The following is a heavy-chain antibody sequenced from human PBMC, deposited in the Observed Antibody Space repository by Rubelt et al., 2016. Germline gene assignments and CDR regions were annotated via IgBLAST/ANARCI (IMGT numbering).Heavy chain of an antibody. CDR3: ARGGRYYGSGSYQRHNWFDP. J-gene: IGHJ5*02. Sequence: QVQLQQWGAGLLKPSETLSLTCAVYGGSFSGYYWSWIRQPPGKGLEWIGEINPSGSTNYTPSLKSRFTISGATSKNQFSLKLSSVTAADTAVYYCARGGRYYGSGSYQRHNWFDPWGQGTLVTVSS. V-gene: IGHV4-34*01. D-gene: IGHD3-10*01. CDR1: GGSFSGYY. CDR2: INPSGST.